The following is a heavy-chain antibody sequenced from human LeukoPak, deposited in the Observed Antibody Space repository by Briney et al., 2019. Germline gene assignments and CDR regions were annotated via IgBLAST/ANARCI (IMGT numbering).Heavy chain of an antibody. CDR2: ISYDGSNK. CDR1: GFTFSSYA. CDR3: ARGKAAMVKGLDY. V-gene: IGHV3-30-3*01. D-gene: IGHD5-18*01. Sequence: GGSLRLSCAASGFTFSSYAMHWVRQAPGKGLEWVAVISYDGSNKYYADSVKGRFTISRDNSKNTLYLQMNSLRAEDTAVYYCARGKAAMVKGLDYWGQGTLVTVSS. J-gene: IGHJ4*02.